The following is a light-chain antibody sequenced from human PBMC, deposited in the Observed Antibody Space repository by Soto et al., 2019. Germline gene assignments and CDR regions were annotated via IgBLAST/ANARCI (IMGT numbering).Light chain of an antibody. CDR3: YSADDNNWV. CDR1: LLAKKY. Sequence: SYELTQPSSVSVSPGQTVRITCSGNLLAKKYARWFQQKPGQAPELVIYKDSERPSRISERFSGSSSGTTVTLTISGAQVDDEADYYCYSADDNNWVFGGGTQLTVL. V-gene: IGLV3-27*01. J-gene: IGLJ3*02. CDR2: KDS.